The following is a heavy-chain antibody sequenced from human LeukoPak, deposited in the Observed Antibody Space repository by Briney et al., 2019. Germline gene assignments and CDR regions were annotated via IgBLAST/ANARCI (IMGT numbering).Heavy chain of an antibody. CDR2: ISSGSGTI. CDR3: ARDVPLFDI. V-gene: IGHV3-48*04. Sequence: PGGSPRLSCAASGFTFSRYNMNWVRQAPGKGLEWVSYISSGSGTIYYADSVKGRFTISRDNSKNSLYLQMDSLRAEDTAVYYCARDVPLFDIWGQGTLVTVSS. J-gene: IGHJ3*02. CDR1: GFTFSRYN. D-gene: IGHD2-2*01.